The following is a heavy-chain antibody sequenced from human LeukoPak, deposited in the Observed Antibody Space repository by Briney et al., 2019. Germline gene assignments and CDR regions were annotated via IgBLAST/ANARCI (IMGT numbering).Heavy chain of an antibody. Sequence: SETLSLTCTVSGGSISSYYWSWIRQPPGKGLEWIGYIYYSGSTNYNPSLKSRVTMSVDTSKNQFSLKLSSVTAADTAVYYCARDSWAITVTHGPNWFDPWGQGTLVTVSS. J-gene: IGHJ5*02. CDR2: IYYSGST. V-gene: IGHV4-59*12. CDR3: ARDSWAITVTHGPNWFDP. D-gene: IGHD4-17*01. CDR1: GGSISSYY.